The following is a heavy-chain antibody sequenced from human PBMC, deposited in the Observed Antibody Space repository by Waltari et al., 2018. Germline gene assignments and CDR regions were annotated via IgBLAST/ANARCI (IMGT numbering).Heavy chain of an antibody. D-gene: IGHD3-3*01. V-gene: IGHV3-21*01. CDR1: GFTFSSYS. CDR3: ARGILRFLDPFDY. Sequence: EVQLVESGGGLVKPGGSLRLSCAASGFTFSSYSMNWVRQAPGKGLEWVSSISSSSYIYYADSVKGRFTISRDNAKNSLYLQMNSLRAEDTAVYYCARGILRFLDPFDYWGQGTLVTVSS. J-gene: IGHJ4*02. CDR2: ISSSSYI.